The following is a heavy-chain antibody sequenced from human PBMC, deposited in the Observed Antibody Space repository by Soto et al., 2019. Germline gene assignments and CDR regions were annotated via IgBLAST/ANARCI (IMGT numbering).Heavy chain of an antibody. J-gene: IGHJ4*02. CDR1: GGSFSGYY. CDR2: INHSGST. V-gene: IGHV4-34*01. CDR3: ARVRRWGMRWQYYFDY. D-gene: IGHD2-8*02. Sequence: SETLSLTCAVYGGSFSGYYWSWIRQPPGKGLEWIGEINHSGSTNYNPSLKSRVTISVDTSKNQFSLKLSSVTAADTAVYYCARVRRWGMRWQYYFDYWGQGTLVTVSS.